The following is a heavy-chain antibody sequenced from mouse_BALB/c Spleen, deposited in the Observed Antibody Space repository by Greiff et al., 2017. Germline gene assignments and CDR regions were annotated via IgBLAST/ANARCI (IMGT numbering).Heavy chain of an antibody. CDR1: GFNIKDTY. D-gene: IGHD1-1*01. J-gene: IGHJ1*01. Sequence: VQLKHSGAELVKPGASVKLSCTASGFNIKDTYMHWVKQRPEQGLEWIGRIDPANGNTKYDPKFQGKATITADTSSNTAYLQLSSLTSEDTAVYYCASGGYGKGYFDVWGAGTTVTVSS. V-gene: IGHV14-3*02. CDR3: ASGGYGKGYFDV. CDR2: IDPANGNT.